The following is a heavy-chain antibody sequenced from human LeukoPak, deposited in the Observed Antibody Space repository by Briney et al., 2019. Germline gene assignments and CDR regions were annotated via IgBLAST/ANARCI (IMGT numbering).Heavy chain of an antibody. V-gene: IGHV1-69*05. Sequence: GSSVKVSCKASGGTFSSYAISWVRQAPGQGLEWMGGIIPIFGTANYAQKFQGRVTITTDESTSTAYMELSSLRSEDTAVYYCARGEVVPAAPYYYYYYIDVWGKGTTVTVSS. CDR3: ARGEVVPAAPYYYYYYIDV. CDR2: IIPIFGTA. J-gene: IGHJ6*03. CDR1: GGTFSSYA. D-gene: IGHD2-2*01.